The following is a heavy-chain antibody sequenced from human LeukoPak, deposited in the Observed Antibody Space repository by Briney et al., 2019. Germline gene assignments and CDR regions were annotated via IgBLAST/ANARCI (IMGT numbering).Heavy chain of an antibody. CDR3: ARDSPGQYYDSSGYSYFDY. CDR2: ISYDGSNK. V-gene: IGHV3-30*04. Sequence: GGSLRLSCAASGFTSSSYAMHWVRQAPGKGLEWVAVISYDGSNKYYADSVKGRFTISRDNSKNTLYLQMNSLRAEDTAVYYCARDSPGQYYDSSGYSYFDYWGQGTLVTVSS. CDR1: GFTSSSYA. D-gene: IGHD3-22*01. J-gene: IGHJ4*02.